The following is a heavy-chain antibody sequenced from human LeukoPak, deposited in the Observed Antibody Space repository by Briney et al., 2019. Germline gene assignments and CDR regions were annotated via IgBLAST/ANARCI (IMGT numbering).Heavy chain of an antibody. Sequence: SETLSLTCSVSGGSISSSSSYWGWIRQPPGKGLEWIGSIYYSGSSFDNPALKSRVTISVDTSKNQFSLKLSSVTAADTAVYYCARVLKPHGGRIHYYYYMDVWGKGTTVTVSS. CDR3: ARVLKPHGGRIHYYYYMDV. D-gene: IGHD3-10*01. J-gene: IGHJ6*03. V-gene: IGHV4-39*01. CDR1: GGSISSSSSY. CDR2: IYYSGSS.